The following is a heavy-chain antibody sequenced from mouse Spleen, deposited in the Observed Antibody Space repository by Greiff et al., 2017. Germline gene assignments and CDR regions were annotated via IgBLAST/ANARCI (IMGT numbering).Heavy chain of an antibody. D-gene: IGHD2-3*01. CDR1: GYTFTSYW. V-gene: IGHV1-69*02. J-gene: IGHJ4*01. CDR2: IDPSDSYT. Sequence: LVESGAELMKPGASVKLSCKASGYTFTSYWMHWVKQRPGQGLEWIGEIDPSDSYTNYNQKFKGKATLTVDKSSSTAYMQLSSLTSEDSAVYYCARYAGYFMDYWGQGTSVTVSS. CDR3: ARYAGYFMDY.